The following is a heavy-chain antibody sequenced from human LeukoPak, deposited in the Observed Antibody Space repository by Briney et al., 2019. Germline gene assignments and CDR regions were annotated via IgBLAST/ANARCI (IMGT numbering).Heavy chain of an antibody. CDR3: ARVYPDYYDSSGYYGWFDP. J-gene: IGHJ5*02. D-gene: IGHD3-22*01. CDR2: ISSSGSTI. CDR1: GFTFSDYY. V-gene: IGHV3-11*04. Sequence: GGSLRLSCAASGFTFSDYYMSWIRQAPGKGLEWVSYISSSGSTIYYADSVKGRFTISRDNAKNSLYLQMNSLRAEDTAVYYCARVYPDYYDSSGYYGWFDPWGQGTLVTVSS.